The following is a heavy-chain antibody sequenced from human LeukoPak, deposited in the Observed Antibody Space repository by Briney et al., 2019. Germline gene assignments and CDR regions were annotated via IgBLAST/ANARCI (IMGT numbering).Heavy chain of an antibody. CDR2: IYGGGTT. V-gene: IGHV3-66*01. CDR3: ARDRHAGFDY. CDR1: GFTFSGYW. J-gene: IGHJ4*02. Sequence: GGSLRLSCAVSGFTFSGYWMSWVRQAPGKGLEWVSLIYGGGTTYYADSVKGRFTISTDNSKNTLYLQMNSLRAEDTAVYYCARDRHAGFDYWGQGTLVTVSS. D-gene: IGHD3-10*01.